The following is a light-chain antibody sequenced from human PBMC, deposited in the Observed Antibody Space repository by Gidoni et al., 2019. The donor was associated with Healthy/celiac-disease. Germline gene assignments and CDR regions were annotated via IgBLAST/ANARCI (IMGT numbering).Light chain of an antibody. CDR3: QQRSNWPPRMT. V-gene: IGKV3-11*01. J-gene: IGKJ3*01. Sequence: EIVLTQSPATLSLSPGERATLSCRASQSVSSYLAWYKQKPGQAPRLLIYDASNRATGIPARFSGSWSGTDFTLTISSLEPEDFAVYYCQQRSNWPPRMTFGPGTKVDIK. CDR1: QSVSSY. CDR2: DAS.